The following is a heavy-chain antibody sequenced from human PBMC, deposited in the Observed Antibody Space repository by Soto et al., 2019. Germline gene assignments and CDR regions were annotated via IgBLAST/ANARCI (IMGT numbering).Heavy chain of an antibody. Sequence: EVQLVESGGGLVQPGGSLRLSCAASGFSFSDYWMSWVRQAPGKGLEWVANVKQDGSERYYVDSVKGRFTISRDNAKNSLYLQMNSLRAEDTAVYYCVRERVVVPATIFYYYALDVWGQGTTVTVSS. CDR2: VKQDGSER. V-gene: IGHV3-7*05. J-gene: IGHJ6*02. CDR3: VRERVVVPATIFYYYALDV. CDR1: GFSFSDYW. D-gene: IGHD2-15*01.